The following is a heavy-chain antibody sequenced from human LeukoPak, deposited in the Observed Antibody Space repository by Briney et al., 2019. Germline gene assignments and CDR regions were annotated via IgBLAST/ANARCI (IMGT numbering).Heavy chain of an antibody. CDR3: AKLGGDHKYYYYYMDV. D-gene: IGHD2-21*02. V-gene: IGHV3-23*01. Sequence: GGSLRPSCAASGFTFSSYAMSWVRQAPGKGLEWVSAISGSGGSTYYADSVKGRFTISRDNSKNTLYLQMNSLRAEDTAVYYCAKLGGDHKYYYYYMDVWGKGTTVTVSS. CDR2: ISGSGGST. CDR1: GFTFSSYA. J-gene: IGHJ6*03.